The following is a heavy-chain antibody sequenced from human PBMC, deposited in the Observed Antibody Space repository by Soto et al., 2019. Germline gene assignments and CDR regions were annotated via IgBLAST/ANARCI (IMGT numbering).Heavy chain of an antibody. CDR2: ISYDGSNK. CDR1: GFTFSSYA. D-gene: IGHD3-22*01. Sequence: PGGSLRLSCAASGFTFSSYAMHWVRQAPGKGLEWVAVISYDGSNKYYADSVKGRFTISRDNSKNTLYLQMNSLRAEDTAVYYCARETYYYDSSGFSGGAFDIWGQGTMVT. V-gene: IGHV3-30*19. J-gene: IGHJ3*02. CDR3: ARETYYYDSSGFSGGAFDI.